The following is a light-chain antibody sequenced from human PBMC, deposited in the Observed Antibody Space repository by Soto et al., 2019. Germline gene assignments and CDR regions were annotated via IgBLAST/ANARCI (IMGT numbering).Light chain of an antibody. CDR2: KAS. CDR1: QSISSW. J-gene: IGKJ3*01. V-gene: IGKV1-5*03. CDR3: QQYNGYPFT. Sequence: DIQMTQSPSTLSASVGDRVTITCRASQSISSWLAWYQQKPGRAPKLLIYKASNLDGGVPSRFSGSGSGTEFTLTISSLQPDDFATYHCQQYNGYPFTFGPGTKVDI.